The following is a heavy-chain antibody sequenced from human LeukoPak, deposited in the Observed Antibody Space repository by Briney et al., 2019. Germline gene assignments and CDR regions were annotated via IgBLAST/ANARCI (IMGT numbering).Heavy chain of an antibody. CDR2: IYYSGST. CDR1: GGSISSGGYY. D-gene: IGHD6-13*01. V-gene: IGHV4-31*03. CDR3: ATGYSSSWHGGWFDP. J-gene: IGHJ5*02. Sequence: SQTLSLTCTVSGGSISSGGYYWSWIRQHPGKGLEWIGYIYYSGSTYYNPSLKSRVTISVDTSKNQFSLKLSSVTAADTAVYYCATGYSSSWHGGWFDPWGQGTLVTVSS.